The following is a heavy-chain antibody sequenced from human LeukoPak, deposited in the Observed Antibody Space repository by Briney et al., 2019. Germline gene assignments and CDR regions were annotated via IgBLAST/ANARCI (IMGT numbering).Heavy chain of an antibody. Sequence: ASVKVSCKASGYTFTNYTMNWVRQATGQGLEWMGWMNTNSGKTGYAQTFQGRVTMTRDTSINTAYMELTSLRSDDTAVYYCARESGFYASGSRYWGQGTLVIVSS. CDR3: ARESGFYASGSRY. V-gene: IGHV1-8*02. CDR1: GYTFTNYT. CDR2: MNTNSGKT. J-gene: IGHJ4*02. D-gene: IGHD3-10*01.